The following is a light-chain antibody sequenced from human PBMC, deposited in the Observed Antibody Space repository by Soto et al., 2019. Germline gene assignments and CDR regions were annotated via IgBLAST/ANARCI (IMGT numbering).Light chain of an antibody. CDR3: QQYSNWPLT. J-gene: IGKJ4*01. V-gene: IGKV3-15*01. CDR1: QSVSST. Sequence: EIVRTQSPATLSVSPGEGATLSCRASQSVSSTLAWYQQKPGQAPRLLIFGASTRATGIPARFSGSGSGAEFSLTISALQSEDFAIYYCQQYSNWPLTFGGGTKVGIK. CDR2: GAS.